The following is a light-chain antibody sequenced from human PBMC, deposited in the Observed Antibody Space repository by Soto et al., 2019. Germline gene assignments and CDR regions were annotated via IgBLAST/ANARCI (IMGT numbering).Light chain of an antibody. J-gene: IGKJ5*01. CDR3: QQYGSSPIT. Sequence: ELVMTQSPATLSVSPGARATLSCRASQSISSNLAWYQQQPGQAPRLLIYGASSRATGIPDRFSGSGSGTDFTLTISRLEPEDFAVYFCQQYGSSPITFGQGTRLEIK. V-gene: IGKV3-20*01. CDR2: GAS. CDR1: QSISSN.